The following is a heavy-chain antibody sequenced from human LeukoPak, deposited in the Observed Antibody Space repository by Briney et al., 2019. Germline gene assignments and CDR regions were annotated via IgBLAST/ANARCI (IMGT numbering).Heavy chain of an antibody. D-gene: IGHD6-13*01. CDR2: IYYSGST. J-gene: IGHJ4*02. V-gene: IGHV4-30-4*01. CDR3: AREPRIAAAGTLGIDY. Sequence: SETLSLTCTVSGGSISSGVYYWSWIRQPPGKGLEWIGYIYYSGSTYYNPSLKSRVTISVDTSKNQFSLKLSSVTAADTAVYYCAREPRIAAAGTLGIDYWGQGTLVTVSS. CDR1: GGSISSGVYY.